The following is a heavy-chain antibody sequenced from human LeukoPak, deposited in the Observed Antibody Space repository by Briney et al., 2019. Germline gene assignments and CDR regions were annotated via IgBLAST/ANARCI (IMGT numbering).Heavy chain of an antibody. CDR2: IYYSGST. V-gene: IGHV4-59*01. J-gene: IGHJ4*02. D-gene: IGHD6-13*01. CDR3: ARAIYSSSWTFDY. Sequence: PSETLSLTCTVSGGSISSYYWSWIRQPPGKGLEWIGYIYYSGSTNYNPSLKSRVTISVDTSKNQFSLKLSSVTAADTAVYYCARAIYSSSWTFDYWGQGTLVTVS. CDR1: GGSISSYY.